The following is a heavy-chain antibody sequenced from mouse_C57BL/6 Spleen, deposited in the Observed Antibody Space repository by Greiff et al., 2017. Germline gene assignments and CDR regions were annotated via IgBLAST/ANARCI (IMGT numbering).Heavy chain of an antibody. CDR3: ALYGSIPDFDV. J-gene: IGHJ1*03. V-gene: IGHV1-50*01. D-gene: IGHD1-1*01. CDR2: IDPSDSYT. Sequence: QVQLQQSGAELVKPGASVKLSCKASGYTFTSYWMQWVKQRPGQGLEWIGEIDPSDSYTNYNQKFKGKATLTVDTSSSTAYMQLSSLTSEDSAVYYCALYGSIPDFDVWGTGTTVTVSS. CDR1: GYTFTSYW.